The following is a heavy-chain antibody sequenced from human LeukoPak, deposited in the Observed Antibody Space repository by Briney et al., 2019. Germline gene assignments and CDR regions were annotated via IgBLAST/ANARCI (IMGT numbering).Heavy chain of an antibody. CDR2: IIPIFGMA. CDR3: AILQGYSSSSAWFDP. V-gene: IGHV1-69*04. CDR1: GGTFSSYA. J-gene: IGHJ5*02. Sequence: GASVKVSCKASGGTFSSYAISWVRQAPGQGLEWMGRIIPIFGMANYAQKFQGRVTITADKSTSTAYMELSSLRSEDTAVYYCAILQGYSSSSAWFDPWGQGTLVTVSS. D-gene: IGHD6-6*01.